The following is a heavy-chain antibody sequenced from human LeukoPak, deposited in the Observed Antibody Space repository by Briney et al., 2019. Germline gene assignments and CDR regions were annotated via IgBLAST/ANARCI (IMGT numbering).Heavy chain of an antibody. J-gene: IGHJ4*02. D-gene: IGHD3-22*01. CDR2: INAGNGNT. CDR3: ARSNFRYYDSSGYYYFDY. CDR1: GYTFTSYA. V-gene: IGHV1-3*01. Sequence: ASVKVSCKDSGYTFTSYAMHWVRQAPGQRLEWMGWINAGNGNTKYSQKFQGRVTITRDTSASTAYMELSSLRSEDTAVYYCARSNFRYYDSSGYYYFDYWGQGTLVTVSS.